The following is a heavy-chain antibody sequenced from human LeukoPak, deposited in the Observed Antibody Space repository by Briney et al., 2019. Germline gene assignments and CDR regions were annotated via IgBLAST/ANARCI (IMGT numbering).Heavy chain of an antibody. V-gene: IGHV1-69*13. Sequence: ASVKVSCKASGGTFSSYAISWVRQAPGQGLEWMGGIIPIFGTANYAQKFQGRVTITADESTSTAYMELSSLISEDTAVYYCARGGTTVTSEYYFDYWGQGTLVTVSS. CDR3: ARGGTTVTSEYYFDY. J-gene: IGHJ4*02. CDR1: GGTFSSYA. D-gene: IGHD4-17*01. CDR2: IIPIFGTA.